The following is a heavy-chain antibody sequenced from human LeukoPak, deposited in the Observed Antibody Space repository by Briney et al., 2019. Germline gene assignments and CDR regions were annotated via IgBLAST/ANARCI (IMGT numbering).Heavy chain of an antibody. D-gene: IGHD1-1*01. CDR2: IRSKRYGGTT. V-gene: IGHV3-49*04. CDR1: GFTFSDYA. CDR3: TRHRYNWNDWFEA. Sequence: GGSLRLSCTASGFTFSDYAMSWVRQAPGKGLEWVGFIRSKRYGGTTEYAASVKVRFTISRDESKSFPYLQRNSLKAKDTSDYYCTRHRYNWNDWFEAWGQGTVVTVSS. J-gene: IGHJ5*02.